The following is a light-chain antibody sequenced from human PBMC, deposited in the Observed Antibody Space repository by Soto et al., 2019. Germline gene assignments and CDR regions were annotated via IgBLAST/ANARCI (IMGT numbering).Light chain of an antibody. Sequence: QSVLTQAPAVSGAPGQRVTISCTGSSSNIGAGFDVHWYHQIAGTAPKLLIYGNSNRPSGVPDRFSGSKSGTSASLAITGLQAEDEAHYYCQSYDNSLSGSWVFGGGTKVTVL. CDR1: SSNIGAGFD. CDR3: QSYDNSLSGSWV. J-gene: IGLJ3*02. CDR2: GNS. V-gene: IGLV1-40*01.